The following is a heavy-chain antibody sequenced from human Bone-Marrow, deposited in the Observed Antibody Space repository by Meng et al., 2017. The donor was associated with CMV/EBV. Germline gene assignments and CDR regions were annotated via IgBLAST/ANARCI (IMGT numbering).Heavy chain of an antibody. D-gene: IGHD2-2*01. Sequence: ASVKVSCKASGYTFTSYDINWVRQATGQGLEWMGWMNPNIGNTGYAQKFQGRVTMTRNTSISTAYMELSSLRSEDTAVYYCARFGLYCSSTSCYDENWFDPWGQGTLVTVSS. CDR3: ARFGLYCSSTSCYDENWFDP. V-gene: IGHV1-8*01. CDR2: MNPNIGNT. CDR1: GYTFTSYD. J-gene: IGHJ5*02.